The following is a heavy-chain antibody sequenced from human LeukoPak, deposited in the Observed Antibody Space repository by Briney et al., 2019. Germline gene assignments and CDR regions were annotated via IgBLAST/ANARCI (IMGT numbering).Heavy chain of an antibody. CDR2: MNPNSGNT. CDR1: GYTFTSYD. CDR3: ARGVPDLLWFGELLPFDY. J-gene: IGHJ4*02. D-gene: IGHD3-10*01. V-gene: IGHV1-8*01. Sequence: ASVKVSCKASGYTFTSYDINWVRQATGQGLEWMGWMNPNSGNTGYAQKFQGRVTMTRNTSISTAYMELSSLRSEDTAVYYCARGVPDLLWFGELLPFDYWGQGTLVTVSS.